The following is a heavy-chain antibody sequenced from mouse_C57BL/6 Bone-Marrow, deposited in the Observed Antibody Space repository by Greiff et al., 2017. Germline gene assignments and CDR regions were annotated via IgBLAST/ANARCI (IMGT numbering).Heavy chain of an antibody. Sequence: VQLQQPGAELVMPGASVKLSCKASGYTFTSYWMHWVKQRPGQGLEWIGEIDPSDSYTNYNQKFKGKSTLTVDKSSSTAYMQLSSLTSEDSAVYYCARNYGSVFAYWGQGTLVTVSA. CDR3: ARNYGSVFAY. CDR1: GYTFTSYW. CDR2: IDPSDSYT. V-gene: IGHV1-69*01. J-gene: IGHJ3*01. D-gene: IGHD1-1*01.